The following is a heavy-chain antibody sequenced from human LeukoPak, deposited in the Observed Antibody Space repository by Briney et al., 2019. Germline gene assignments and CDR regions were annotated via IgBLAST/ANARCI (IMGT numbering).Heavy chain of an antibody. Sequence: GGSLRLSCAASGFTFSSYEMNWVRQAPGKGLEWVSHISSSGSTIYYADSVKGRFTISRDNAKKSLFLQMNSLRAEDTAVYYCTRDLGGYGDYGTNFDYWGQGTLVTVSS. V-gene: IGHV3-48*03. CDR3: TRDLGGYGDYGTNFDY. CDR1: GFTFSSYE. D-gene: IGHD4-17*01. J-gene: IGHJ4*02. CDR2: ISSSGSTI.